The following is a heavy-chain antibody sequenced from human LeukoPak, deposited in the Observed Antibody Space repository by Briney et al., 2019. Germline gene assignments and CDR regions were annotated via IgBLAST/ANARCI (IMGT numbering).Heavy chain of an antibody. CDR1: GGSISSGDYY. V-gene: IGHV4-30-4*01. J-gene: IGHJ4*02. CDR3: ARAIMYYYDSSGYYYFDY. Sequence: SETLSLTCTVSGGSISSGDYYWSWIRQPPGKGLEWIGYIYYSGSTYYNPSLRSRVTISVDTSKNQFSLKLSSVTAADTAVYYCARAIMYYYDSSGYYYFDYWGQGTLVTVS. D-gene: IGHD3-22*01. CDR2: IYYSGST.